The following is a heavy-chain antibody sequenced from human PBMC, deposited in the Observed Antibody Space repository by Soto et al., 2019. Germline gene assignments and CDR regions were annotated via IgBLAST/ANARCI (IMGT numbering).Heavy chain of an antibody. CDR1: GYSFTSYR. V-gene: IGHV5-51*01. J-gene: IGHJ6*02. D-gene: IGHD2-2*01. CDR3: AREGRDCSSTSCHSYYGMDV. Sequence: GESLKISCKGSGYSFTSYRIGWVRQMPGKGLEWMEIIYPGDSDTRYSPSFQGQVTISADKSISTAYLQWSSLKASDTAMYYCAREGRDCSSTSCHSYYGMDVWGQGTTVTVSS. CDR2: IYPGDSDT.